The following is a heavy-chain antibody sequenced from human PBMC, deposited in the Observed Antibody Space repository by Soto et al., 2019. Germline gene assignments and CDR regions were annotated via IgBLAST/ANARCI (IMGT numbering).Heavy chain of an antibody. CDR1: GFTFSNVW. V-gene: IGHV3-15*07. D-gene: IGHD6-19*01. CDR2: IKSKTDGGTT. CDR3: TPLALKYSSGWYEFSD. J-gene: IGHJ4*02. Sequence: EVQLVESGGGLVKPGGSLRLSCAASGFTFSNVWMNWVRQAPGKGLEWVGRIKSKTDGGTTDYAAPVKGRFTNSRDDSKNPLYLQMNSLKTDDTAVYYCTPLALKYSSGWYEFSDWGQGTLVNVSS.